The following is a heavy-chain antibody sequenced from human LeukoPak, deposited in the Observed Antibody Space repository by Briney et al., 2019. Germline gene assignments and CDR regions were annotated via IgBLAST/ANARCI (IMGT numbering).Heavy chain of an antibody. J-gene: IGHJ4*02. CDR3: ARTAIPYYYGSGSSTVDY. V-gene: IGHV1-8*01. D-gene: IGHD3-10*01. CDR1: GYTFTSYD. Sequence: ASVKVSCKASGYTFTSYDINWVRQATGQGLEWMGWMNPNSGNTGYAQKFQGRVTMTRNTSISTAYMELSSLRSEDTAVYYCARTAIPYYYGSGSSTVDYWRQGTLVTVSS. CDR2: MNPNSGNT.